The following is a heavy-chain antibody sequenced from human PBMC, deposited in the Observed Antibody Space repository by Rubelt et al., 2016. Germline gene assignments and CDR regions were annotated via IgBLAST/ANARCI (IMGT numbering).Heavy chain of an antibody. V-gene: IGHV4-39*07. CDR3: ASGGITGTLYYYYYMDV. J-gene: IGHJ6*03. CDR1: GGSISSSSYY. D-gene: IGHD1-20*01. Sequence: QLQLQESGPGLVKPSETLSLTCTVSGGSISSSSYYWGWIRQPPGKGLEWIGEIYHSGSTNYNPSLKMRVTISGDKSKNQFSLKLSSVTAADTAVYYCASGGITGTLYYYYYMDVWGKGTTVTVSS. CDR2: IYHSGST.